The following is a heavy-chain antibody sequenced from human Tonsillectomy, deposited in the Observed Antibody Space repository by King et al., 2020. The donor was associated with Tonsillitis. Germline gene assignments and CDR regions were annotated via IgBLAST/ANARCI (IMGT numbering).Heavy chain of an antibody. CDR2: VWDDGCYI. J-gene: IGHJ6*04. D-gene: IGHD1-26*01. Sequence: VQLVESGGGVVQPGRSLRLSCAASGLTFSGYGIHGVLHAPGKGLEWVAFVWDDGCYIYYADSVKGRFSISRETLQKTVYMQMNSLRAEDTAVYYCARVAGNGMDVWGKGTTVAVSS. CDR1: GLTFSGYG. V-gene: IGHV3-33*08. CDR3: ARVAGNGMDV.